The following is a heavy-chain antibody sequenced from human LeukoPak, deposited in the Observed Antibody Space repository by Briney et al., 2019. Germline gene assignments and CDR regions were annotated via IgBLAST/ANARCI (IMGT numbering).Heavy chain of an antibody. CDR1: GGSISSYY. J-gene: IGHJ4*02. V-gene: IGHV4-4*07. D-gene: IGHD6-13*01. CDR3: ARGGSSWPIPPHWFDY. CDR2: VYTSGAT. Sequence: SETLSLTCTVSGGSISSYYWSWVRQPAGKGLEWIGRVYTSGATNSNPSLKNRVSISIDPSKNQFSLDLDSVTAADTAVYYCARGGSSWPIPPHWFDYWGPGVLVTVSS.